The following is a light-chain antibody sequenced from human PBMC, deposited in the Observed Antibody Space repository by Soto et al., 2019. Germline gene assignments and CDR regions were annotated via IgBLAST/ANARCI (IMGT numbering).Light chain of an antibody. CDR1: QSLLRSNGRNY. CDR2: VGF. Sequence: EIVVTQSPLSLSVTPGESASISCRSSQSLLRSNGRNYLDWYVQKPGQSPRLLMYVGFNRASGVPARFSGSGAVTDFTLKISRVEADDVGIYYCMQGQQTPYTFGQGTKLEI. V-gene: IGKV2-28*01. CDR3: MQGQQTPYT. J-gene: IGKJ2*01.